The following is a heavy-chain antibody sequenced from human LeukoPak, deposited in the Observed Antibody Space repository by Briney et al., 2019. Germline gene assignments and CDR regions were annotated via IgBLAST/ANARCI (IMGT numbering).Heavy chain of an antibody. CDR3: AKSMGRSGWYGGY. V-gene: IGHV3-48*02. CDR1: GFTFSSYS. CDR2: IRSSSSTI. J-gene: IGHJ4*02. Sequence: GGSLRLSCAASGFTFSSYSMNWVRQAPGKGLEWVSYIRSSSSTIYYADSVKGRFTISRDNAKNSLYLQMNSLRDEDTAVYYCAKSMGRSGWYGGYWGQGTLVTVSS. D-gene: IGHD6-13*01.